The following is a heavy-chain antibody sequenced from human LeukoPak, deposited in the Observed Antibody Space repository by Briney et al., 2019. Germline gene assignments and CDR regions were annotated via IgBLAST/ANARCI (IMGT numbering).Heavy chain of an antibody. CDR1: GGSISSSNW. V-gene: IGHV4-4*02. D-gene: IGHD6-13*01. J-gene: IGHJ4*02. CDR2: IYHSGST. CDR3: ARGSWKTLEDY. Sequence: PSGTLSLTCAVSGGSISSSNWWSWVRQPPGKGLEWIGEIYHSGSTNYNPSLKSRVTISVDTSKNQFSLKLSSVTAADTAVYYCARGSWKTLEDYWGQGTLVTVSS.